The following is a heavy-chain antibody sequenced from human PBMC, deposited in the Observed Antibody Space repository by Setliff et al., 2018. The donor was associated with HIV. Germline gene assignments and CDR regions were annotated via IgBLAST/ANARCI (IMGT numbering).Heavy chain of an antibody. V-gene: IGHV5-51*01. J-gene: IGHJ4*02. CDR3: ARHRAGYSGYAIPILDY. D-gene: IGHD5-12*01. CDR1: GYSFPNYW. CDR2: IFPDDSDT. Sequence: GESLKISCKGSGYSFPNYWIGWVRQTPGKGLEWVGVIFPDDSDTRYSPSFQGQVTISADKSISTAYLHLSSLEASDTAIYYCARHRAGYSGYAIPILDYWGQGTLVTVSS.